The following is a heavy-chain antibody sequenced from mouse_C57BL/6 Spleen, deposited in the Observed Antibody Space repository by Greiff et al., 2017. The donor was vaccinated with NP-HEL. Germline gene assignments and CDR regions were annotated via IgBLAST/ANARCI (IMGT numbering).Heavy chain of an antibody. V-gene: IGHV14-4*01. CDR2: IDPENGDT. J-gene: IGHJ3*01. Sequence: VQLQQSGAELVRPGASVKLSCTASGFNIKDDYMHWVKQRPEQGLEWIGWIDPENGDTEYASKFQGKATITADTSSNTAYLQLSSLTSEDTAVYYCTTKKEGFAYWGQGTLVTVSA. CDR3: TTKKEGFAY. CDR1: GFNIKDDY.